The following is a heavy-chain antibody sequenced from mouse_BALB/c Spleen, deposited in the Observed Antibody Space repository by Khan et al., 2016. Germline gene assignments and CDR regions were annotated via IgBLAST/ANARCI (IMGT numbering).Heavy chain of an antibody. CDR3: ARLHYYGYMNY. CDR1: GFDFSRYW. D-gene: IGHD1-2*01. Sequence: EVKLLESGGGLVQPGGSLKLSCAASGFDFSRYWMSWVRQAPGKGLEWIGEINPDSSTINYTPSLKDKFIISKDNAKNTLYLQMSKVRSEDTALYYCARLHYYGYMNYWGQGTTLTVSS. V-gene: IGHV4-1*02. J-gene: IGHJ2*01. CDR2: INPDSSTI.